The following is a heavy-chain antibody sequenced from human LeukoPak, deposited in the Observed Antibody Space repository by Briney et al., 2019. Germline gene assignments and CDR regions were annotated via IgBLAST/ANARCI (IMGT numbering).Heavy chain of an antibody. CDR2: ISYDGSNK. CDR3: ARSRDGYNLDY. CDR1: GFTFSSYA. Sequence: PGRSLGLSCAASGFTFSSYAMHWVRQAPGKGLEWVAVISYDGSNKYYADSVKGRFTISRDNSKNTLYLQMNSLRAEDTAVYYCARSRDGYNLDYWGQGTLVTVSS. V-gene: IGHV3-30-3*01. J-gene: IGHJ4*02. D-gene: IGHD5-24*01.